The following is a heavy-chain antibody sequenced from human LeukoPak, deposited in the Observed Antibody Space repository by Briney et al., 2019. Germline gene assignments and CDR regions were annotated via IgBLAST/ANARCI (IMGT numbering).Heavy chain of an antibody. J-gene: IGHJ4*02. CDR1: GFTFSSYA. V-gene: IGHV3-23*01. D-gene: IGHD1-26*01. CDR2: ITGSGGST. CDR3: AKDRAGAYEGFDY. Sequence: PGGSLRLSCAASGFTFSSYAMSWVRQAPRKGLEWVSVITGSGGSTYYADSVKGRFTIYRDNSKNTVHLQMNSLRAEDTAVYYCAKDRAGAYEGFDYWGQGTLVTVSS.